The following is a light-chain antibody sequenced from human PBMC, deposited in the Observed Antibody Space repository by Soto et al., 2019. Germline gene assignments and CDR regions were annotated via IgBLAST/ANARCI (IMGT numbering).Light chain of an antibody. V-gene: IGLV2-14*03. J-gene: IGLJ1*01. CDR1: SSDIGDSNY. CDR3: SSFSCSSTFHV. CDR2: DVS. Sequence: QSVMTQPASVSGSPGQSITISCTGTSSDIGDSNYVSWYQQHPGKAPKLVIYDVSNRPSGVSNRFSGSKSANTASLTISGLQAEDEADDSCSSFSCSSTFHVLGTRTKVTVL.